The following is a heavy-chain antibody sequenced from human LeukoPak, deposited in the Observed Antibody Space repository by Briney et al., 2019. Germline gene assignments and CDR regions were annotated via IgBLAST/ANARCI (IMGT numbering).Heavy chain of an antibody. J-gene: IGHJ4*02. CDR3: AKDGYNYDSSGHFDY. CDR1: GFTFSLFA. Sequence: GGSLRLSCAASGFTFSLFAMHWVRQAPGKGLEWVSAISGSGGATYHADADSVKGRSTISRDNSKNALYLEINNLRAEDTAVYYCAKDGYNYDSSGHFDYWGQGTLVTVSS. V-gene: IGHV3-23*01. CDR2: ISGSGGAT. D-gene: IGHD3-22*01.